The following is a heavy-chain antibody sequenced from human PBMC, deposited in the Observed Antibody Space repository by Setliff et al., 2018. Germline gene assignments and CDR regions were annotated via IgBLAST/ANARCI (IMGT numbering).Heavy chain of an antibody. Sequence: ASVKVSCKASGYTFTSYDINWVRQATGQGLEWMGWMNPNSGNTGYAQKFQGRVTMTRNTPISTAYMELSSLRSEDTAVYYCARGLDYYYGMDVWGQGTTVTVSS. CDR1: GYTFTSYD. V-gene: IGHV1-8*02. CDR2: MNPNSGNT. J-gene: IGHJ6*02. CDR3: ARGLDYYYGMDV.